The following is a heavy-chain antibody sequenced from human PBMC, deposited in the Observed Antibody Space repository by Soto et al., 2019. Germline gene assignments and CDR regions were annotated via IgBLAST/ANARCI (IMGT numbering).Heavy chain of an antibody. CDR1: GFTFSSYG. CDR2: ISYDGSNK. J-gene: IGHJ6*02. D-gene: IGHD6-19*01. CDR3: AKDLIAVAGNYYYYGMDV. Sequence: QVQLVESGGGVVQPGRSLRLSCAASGFTFSSYGMHWVRQAPGKGLEWVAVISYDGSNKYYADSVKGRFTISRDNSKNTLYLQMNSLRAEDTAVYYCAKDLIAVAGNYYYYGMDVWGQGTTVTVSS. V-gene: IGHV3-30*18.